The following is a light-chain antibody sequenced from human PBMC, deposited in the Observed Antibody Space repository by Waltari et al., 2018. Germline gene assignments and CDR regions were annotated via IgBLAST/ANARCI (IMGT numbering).Light chain of an antibody. J-gene: IGLJ2*01. Sequence: QSALTQPASVSGSPGQSITISCTGTSSDVGGYNYVSWYQQHPGKAPKPSINYVNNRPSRVSNRFSGSKSGNTASLTISGLQAEDEADYYCSSYTSSSTVVFGGGTKLTVL. V-gene: IGLV2-14*03. CDR1: SSDVGGYNY. CDR2: YVN. CDR3: SSYTSSSTVV.